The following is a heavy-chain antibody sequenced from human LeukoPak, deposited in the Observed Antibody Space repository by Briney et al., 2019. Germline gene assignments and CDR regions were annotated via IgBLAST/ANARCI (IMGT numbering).Heavy chain of an antibody. V-gene: IGHV4-34*01. D-gene: IGHD5-24*01. Sequence: PSETLSLTCSVYGVSFSGYYWNWIRQPPGKGLEWIGEINHSGSTNYNPSLKSRVTISVDASKNQFSLKLSSVTAADSAVYYCARGVMAGAFDIWGQGTMVTVSS. CDR3: ARGVMAGAFDI. J-gene: IGHJ3*02. CDR1: GVSFSGYY. CDR2: INHSGST.